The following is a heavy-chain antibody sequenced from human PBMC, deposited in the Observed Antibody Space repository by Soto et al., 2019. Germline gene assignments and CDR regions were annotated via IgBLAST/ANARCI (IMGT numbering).Heavy chain of an antibody. CDR1: GASIISRSSY. V-gene: IGHV4-39*01. J-gene: IGHJ5*02. CDR2: FYSGST. Sequence: SETLSLTCIVSGASIISRSSYCFGIRQPPWKGLEWVGTFYSGSTYNNPSLKSRVTISVDTSKNQFSLKLSSVAAEDTAIYYCATTRGIAVGGSFDHWGQGTLVTVSS. CDR3: ATTRGIAVGGSFDH. D-gene: IGHD6-13*01.